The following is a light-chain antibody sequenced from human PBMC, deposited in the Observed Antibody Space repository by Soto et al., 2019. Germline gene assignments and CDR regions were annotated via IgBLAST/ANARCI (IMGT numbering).Light chain of an antibody. CDR2: GAS. CDR3: QQYDSSPA. V-gene: IGKV3-20*01. J-gene: IGKJ4*01. CDR1: QSVNNRY. Sequence: EVVLTQSPGTLSLSPGERATLSCRASQSVNNRYLAWYQQKPGQAPRLLIYGASNRATGSPDRFSGSGSGTDFTLTITRLEPEDFAMYYCQQYDSSPAFGGGPKVEI.